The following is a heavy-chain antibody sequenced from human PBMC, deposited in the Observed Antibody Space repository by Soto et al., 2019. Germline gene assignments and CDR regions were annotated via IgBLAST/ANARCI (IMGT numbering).Heavy chain of an antibody. V-gene: IGHV3-33*01. CDR2: IMYDGTKT. Sequence: PGGSLRLSCAASGFTFSTYGMHWVRQAPGKGLEWVALIMYDGTKTYYADPVKGRFTISRDNSQNTLYLQMDSLRAGDTGIYYCAREIHSVSNDHCPNGVCLSTTDYWGQGTLVTVSS. CDR3: AREIHSVSNDHCPNGVCLSTTDY. J-gene: IGHJ4*02. D-gene: IGHD2-8*01. CDR1: GFTFSTYG.